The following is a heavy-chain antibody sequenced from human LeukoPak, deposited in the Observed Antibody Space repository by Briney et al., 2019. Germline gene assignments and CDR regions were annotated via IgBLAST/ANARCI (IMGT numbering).Heavy chain of an antibody. CDR2: IYYSGST. J-gene: IGHJ4*02. Sequence: PSETLSLTCTVSGGSISSYYWSWIRQPPGKGLEWIGYIYYSGSTNYNPSLTSRVTISVKTSKNQFSLKLRSVTAADTAVYYCARVTGYTIEDYFDYWGQGTLVTVSS. CDR1: GGSISSYY. D-gene: IGHD3-9*01. CDR3: ARVTGYTIEDYFDY. V-gene: IGHV4-59*01.